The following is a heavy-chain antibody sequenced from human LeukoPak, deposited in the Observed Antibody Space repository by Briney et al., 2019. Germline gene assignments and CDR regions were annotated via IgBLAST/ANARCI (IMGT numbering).Heavy chain of an antibody. CDR3: ARWGSIAVARFDY. V-gene: IGHV4-59*01. J-gene: IGHJ4*02. Sequence: SETLSLTCSVSGGSISGYYWSWIRQPPGKGLEWIGYIYYTGSTNYNPSLTSRVNMSVDSSKNQLSLNLTSVTAADTAAYYCARWGSIAVARFDYWGQGTLVTVSS. CDR1: GGSISGYY. D-gene: IGHD6-6*01. CDR2: IYYTGST.